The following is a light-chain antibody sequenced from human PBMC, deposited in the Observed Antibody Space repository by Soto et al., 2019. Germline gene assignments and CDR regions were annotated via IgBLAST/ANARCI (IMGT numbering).Light chain of an antibody. Sequence: EIVLTQSPATLSLSPGDRATLSCRASQSVTNYLAWYQQRPGQAPRLLIYDASNRATGIPDRFSGSGSGTDFTLTISSLEPEDFAVYYCHQYNFWPSFGQGTKVDIK. CDR1: QSVTNY. CDR2: DAS. CDR3: HQYNFWPS. V-gene: IGKV3-11*01. J-gene: IGKJ1*01.